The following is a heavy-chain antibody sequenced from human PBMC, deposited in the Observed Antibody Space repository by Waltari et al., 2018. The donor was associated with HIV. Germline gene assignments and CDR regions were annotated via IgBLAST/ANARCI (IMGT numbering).Heavy chain of an antibody. CDR1: GFTFGAYG. J-gene: IGHJ6*02. CDR3: SRPSGPLHSYGMDV. D-gene: IGHD1-26*01. Sequence: EVHLMASGGGLVKPGRSLRLSCRGSGFTFGAYGVSGFRQAPGKGLEWVGFITREAYGGTAEYAASVTGRFTISREDSKSTAYMQMNRLESEDTGVYFCSRPSGPLHSYGMDVWGQGTTVIVSS. V-gene: IGHV3-49*05. CDR2: ITREAYGGTA.